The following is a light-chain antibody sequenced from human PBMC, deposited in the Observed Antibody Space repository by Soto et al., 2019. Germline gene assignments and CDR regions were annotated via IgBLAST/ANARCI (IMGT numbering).Light chain of an antibody. Sequence: EIVLTQSPATLSLSPGERATLSCRASQSVSSYLAWYQQKPGQAPRLLIYDASNRATGIPARFSGSGSGTAFTLTISSLEPEDFAVYYCQQRSNWAWTFGQGTKVEIQ. CDR1: QSVSSY. J-gene: IGKJ1*01. CDR2: DAS. V-gene: IGKV3-11*01. CDR3: QQRSNWAWT.